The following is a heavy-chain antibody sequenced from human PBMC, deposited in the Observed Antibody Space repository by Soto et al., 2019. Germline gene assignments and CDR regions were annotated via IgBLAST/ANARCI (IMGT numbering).Heavy chain of an antibody. D-gene: IGHD3-16*02. J-gene: IGHJ4*02. CDR1: GYTFNTYD. CDR3: ARGDDYVWGSYRH. CDR2: ISAYNGNT. Sequence: ASVKVSCKASGYTFNTYDISWVRQAPGQGLEWMGYISAYNGNTNYAQKFQGRVTMTTDTSTNTAYMELRGLRSDDTAVYYCARGDDYVWGSYRHWGQGTLVTVSS. V-gene: IGHV1-18*04.